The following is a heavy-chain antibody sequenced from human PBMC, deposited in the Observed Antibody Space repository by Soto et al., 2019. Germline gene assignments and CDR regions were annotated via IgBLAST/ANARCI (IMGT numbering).Heavy chain of an antibody. CDR2: IIPIFGTA. CDR1: GGTFSSYA. J-gene: IGHJ4*02. CDR3: ARDRAVRDFLEAPYYFDY. V-gene: IGHV1-69*13. D-gene: IGHD3-3*01. Sequence: SVKVSCKASGGTFSSYAISWVRQAPGQGLEWMGGIIPIFGTADYAQKFQGRVTITADESTSTAYMELSSLRSEDTAVYYCARDRAVRDFLEAPYYFDYWGQGPLVTVSS.